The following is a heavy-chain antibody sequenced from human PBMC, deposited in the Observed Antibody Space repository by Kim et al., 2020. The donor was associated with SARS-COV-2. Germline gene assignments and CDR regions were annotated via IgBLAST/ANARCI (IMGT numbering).Heavy chain of an antibody. CDR1: GFTFSSHV. Sequence: GGSLRLSCAASGFTFSSHVMHWVRQAPGKGLEWVALISYEGSTQKYTDAVKGRFTISRDNSKDKLILQMNILRPEDTAAYYCARNLVGDTDLCPWGQGTLVTVSS. V-gene: IGHV3-30*03. CDR3: ARNLVGDTDLCP. D-gene: IGHD3-16*01. CDR2: ISYEGSTQ. J-gene: IGHJ5*02.